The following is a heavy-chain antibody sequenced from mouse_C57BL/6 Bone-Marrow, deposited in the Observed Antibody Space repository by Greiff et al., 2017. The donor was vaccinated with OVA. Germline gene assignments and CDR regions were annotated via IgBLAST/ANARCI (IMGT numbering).Heavy chain of an antibody. V-gene: IGHV1-47*01. Sequence: QVQLQQSGAELVKPGASVKMSCKASGYTFTTYPIEWMKQNHGKSLEWIGNFHPYNDDTKYNEKFKGKATLTVAKSSSTVYLELSRLTSDDSAVDDRENTTVEGGFDDWGKGNTLTVAS. CDR1: GYTFTTYP. D-gene: IGHD1-1*01. CDR2: FHPYNDDT. J-gene: IGHJ2*01. CDR3: ENTTVEGGFDD.